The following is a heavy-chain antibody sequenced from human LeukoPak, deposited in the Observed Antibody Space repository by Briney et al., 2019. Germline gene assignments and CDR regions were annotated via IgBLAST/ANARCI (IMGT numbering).Heavy chain of an antibody. CDR1: GFTFSSYG. D-gene: IGHD3-10*01. CDR3: ARGSLLLWDY. CDR2: LSGSGRST. J-gene: IGHJ4*02. V-gene: IGHV3-23*01. Sequence: PGGSLRLSCAASGFTFSSYGMGWVRQAPGKGLEWVSALSGSGRSTYYADSVKGRFTISRDNAKNSLYLQMNSLRAEDTAVYYCARGSLLLWDYWGQGTLVTVSS.